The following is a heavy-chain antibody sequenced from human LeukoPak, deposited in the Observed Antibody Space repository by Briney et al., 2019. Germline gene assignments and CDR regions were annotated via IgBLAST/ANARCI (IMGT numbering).Heavy chain of an antibody. CDR1: GYTLTELS. CDR2: FDPEDGET. V-gene: IGHV1-24*01. CDR3: ATDKDGSGSYYT. J-gene: IGHJ4*02. D-gene: IGHD3-10*01. Sequence: ASVKVSCKVSGYTLTELSMHWVRQAPGKERAWMGGFDPEDGETIYAQKFQGRVTMTEDTSTDTAYMELSSLRSEDTAVYYCATDKDGSGSYYTWGQGTLVTVSS.